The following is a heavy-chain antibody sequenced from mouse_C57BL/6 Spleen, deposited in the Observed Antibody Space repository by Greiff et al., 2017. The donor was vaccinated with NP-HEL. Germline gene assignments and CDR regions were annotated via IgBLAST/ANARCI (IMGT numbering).Heavy chain of an antibody. V-gene: IGHV1-50*01. CDR3: ARGYYYGSRRGYYFDY. Sequence: QVQLQQPGAELVKPGASVKLSCKASGYTFTSYWMQWVKQRPGQGLEWIGEIDPSDSYTNYNQKFKGKATLTVDTSSSTAYMQLSSLTSEDSAVYYGARGYYYGSRRGYYFDYWGQGTTLTVSS. CDR1: GYTFTSYW. D-gene: IGHD1-1*01. J-gene: IGHJ2*01. CDR2: IDPSDSYT.